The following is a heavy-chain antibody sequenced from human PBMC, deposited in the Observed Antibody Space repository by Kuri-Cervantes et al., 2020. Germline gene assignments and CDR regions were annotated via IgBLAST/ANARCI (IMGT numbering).Heavy chain of an antibody. CDR3: ARGDVLRYFDWFSTNYYYYYGMDV. CDR2: INPNSGGT. D-gene: IGHD3-9*01. J-gene: IGHJ6*02. V-gene: IGHV1-2*02. Sequence: ASVKVSCKASGYTFTSYGISWVRQAPGQGLEWMGWINPNSGGTNYAQKFQGRVTMTRDTSISTAYMELSRLRSDDTAVYYCARGDVLRYFDWFSTNYYYYYGMDVWGQGTTVTVSS. CDR1: GYTFTSYG.